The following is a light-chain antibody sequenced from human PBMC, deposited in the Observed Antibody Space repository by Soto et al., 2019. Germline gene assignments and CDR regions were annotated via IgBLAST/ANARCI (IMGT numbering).Light chain of an antibody. CDR3: QQYDNWPPIT. CDR2: GAS. J-gene: IGKJ5*01. V-gene: IGKV3-15*01. CDR1: QSVSSN. Sequence: EIVMTQSPATLSVSPLERATLSCRASQSVSSNLAWYQQKPGQAPRLILYGASTRATGIPARFSGSGSGTEFTLTISSLQSEDFAVYYCQQYDNWPPITFGQGTRLEIK.